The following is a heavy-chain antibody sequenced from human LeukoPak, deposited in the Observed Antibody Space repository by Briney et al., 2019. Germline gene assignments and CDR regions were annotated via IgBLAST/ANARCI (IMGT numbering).Heavy chain of an antibody. CDR3: TRMGAAAMYFDY. CDR1: GGSISSGSYY. CDR2: IYTSGST. D-gene: IGHD6-13*01. J-gene: IGHJ4*02. Sequence: SETLSLTCTVSGGSISSGSYYWSWIRQPAGKGLEWIGRIYTSGSTNYNPSLKSRVTISVDTSKNQFSLKLSSVTAADTAVYYCTRMGAAAMYFDYWGQGTLVTVSS. V-gene: IGHV4-61*02.